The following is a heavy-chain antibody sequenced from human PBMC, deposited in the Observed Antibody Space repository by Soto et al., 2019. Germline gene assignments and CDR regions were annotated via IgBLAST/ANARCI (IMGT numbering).Heavy chain of an antibody. CDR3: ARDKDAPGITIFEGYYYYYYMDV. J-gene: IGHJ6*03. D-gene: IGHD3-3*01. V-gene: IGHV4-59*01. CDR2: IYYSGST. Sequence: PSETLSLTCTVSGGSISSYYWSWIRQPPGKGLEWIGYIYYSGSTNYNPSLKSRVTISVDTSKNQFSLKLSSVTAADTAVYYCARDKDAPGITIFEGYYYYYYMDVWGKGTTVTVS. CDR1: GGSISSYY.